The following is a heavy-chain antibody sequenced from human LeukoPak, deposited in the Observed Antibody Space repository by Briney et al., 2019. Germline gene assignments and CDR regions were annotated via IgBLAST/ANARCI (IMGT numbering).Heavy chain of an antibody. CDR3: ARQSSIVGATHWFDP. Sequence: ASVEVSCKASGYTFTSYYMHWVRQAPGQGLEWMGIINPSGGSTSYAQKFQGRVTMTRDTSTSTVYMELSSLRSEDTAVYYCARQSSIVGATHWFDPWGQGTLVTVSS. J-gene: IGHJ5*02. V-gene: IGHV1-46*01. CDR1: GYTFTSYY. CDR2: INPSGGST. D-gene: IGHD1-26*01.